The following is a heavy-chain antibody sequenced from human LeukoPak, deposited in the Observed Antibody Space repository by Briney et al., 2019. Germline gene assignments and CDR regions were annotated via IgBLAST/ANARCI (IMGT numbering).Heavy chain of an antibody. J-gene: IGHJ4*02. CDR1: GFTFSSYW. D-gene: IGHD5-18*01. V-gene: IGHV3-74*01. CDR3: AKDYSYGYPPQEFYFDY. CDR2: INSDGSST. Sequence: GGSLRLSCAASGFTFSSYWMHWVRQAPGKGLVWVSRINSDGSSTSYADSVKGRFTISRDNAKNTLYLQMNSLRAEDTAVYYCAKDYSYGYPPQEFYFDYWGQGTLVTVSS.